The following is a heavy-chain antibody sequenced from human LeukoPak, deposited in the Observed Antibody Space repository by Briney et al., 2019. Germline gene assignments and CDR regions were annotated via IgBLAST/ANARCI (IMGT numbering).Heavy chain of an antibody. CDR3: AKREAAIGVIDY. CDR2: IGGSGANT. D-gene: IGHD6-13*01. V-gene: IGHV3-23*01. Sequence: GGSLRLSCAASGFTFSTYAMGWVRQAPGKGLEWVSVIGGSGANTYYADAVKGRFTMPRDNSKNTLYLQMNSLRVEDTAVYYCAKREAAIGVIDYWGQGTLVTVSS. J-gene: IGHJ4*02. CDR1: GFTFSTYA.